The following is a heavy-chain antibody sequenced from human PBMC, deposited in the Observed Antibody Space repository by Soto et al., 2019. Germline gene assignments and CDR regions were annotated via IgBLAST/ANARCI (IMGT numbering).Heavy chain of an antibody. D-gene: IGHD2-15*01. Sequence: ASVTVSCQASGYTFTSYAMHWVRQAPGQRLEWMGWINAGNGNTKYSQKFQGRVTITRDTSASTAYMELSSLRSEDTTVYYCAVALGYCSGGSCYLDAFDIWGQGTMVTVSS. CDR1: GYTFTSYA. CDR2: INAGNGNT. CDR3: AVALGYCSGGSCYLDAFDI. V-gene: IGHV1-3*01. J-gene: IGHJ3*02.